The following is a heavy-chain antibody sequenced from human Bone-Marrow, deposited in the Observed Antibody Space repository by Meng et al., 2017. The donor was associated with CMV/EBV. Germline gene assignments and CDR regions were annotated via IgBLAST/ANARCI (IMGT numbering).Heavy chain of an antibody. CDR1: GFTFSSYW. CDR3: ARDLIMEWLTKFYYYYYGMDV. J-gene: IGHJ6*02. CDR2: INSDGSST. V-gene: IGHV3-74*01. Sequence: GESLKISCAASGFTFSSYWMHWVRQAPGKGLVWVSRINSDGSSTSYADSVKGRFTISRDNAKNTLYLQMNSLRAEDTAVYDCARDLIMEWLTKFYYYYYGMDVWGQGTTVTVSS. D-gene: IGHD3-3*01.